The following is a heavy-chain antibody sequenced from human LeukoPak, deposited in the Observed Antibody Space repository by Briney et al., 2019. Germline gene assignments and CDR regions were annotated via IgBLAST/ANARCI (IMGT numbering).Heavy chain of an antibody. CDR2: IIPILGIA. D-gene: IGHD6-13*01. CDR1: GGTFSSYA. V-gene: IGHV1-69*04. J-gene: IGHJ5*02. CDR3: ARSIFAAARIDP. Sequence: GSSVKVSCKASGGTFSSYAISWVRQAPGQGLEWMGRIIPILGIANYAQKFQGRVTITADKSTSTAYMELSSLRVEDTAVYYCARSIFAAARIDPWGQGTLVTVAS.